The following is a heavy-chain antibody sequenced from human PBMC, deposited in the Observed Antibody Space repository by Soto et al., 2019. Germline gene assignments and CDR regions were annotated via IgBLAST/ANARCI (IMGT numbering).Heavy chain of an antibody. CDR1: GCTFSTYS. CDR3: AREYTAWPIAYGLEV. D-gene: IGHD2-2*02. J-gene: IGHJ6*02. V-gene: IGHV3-21*01. CDR2: ISSRSDI. Sequence: PVGSLRLSCVGSGCTFSTYSINWVRQSPGKGLEWVSSISSRSDIYYADSVKGRFTISRDNAKNSVSLQMNSLRAEDTAVYYCAREYTAWPIAYGLEVWGQGTTVTVSS.